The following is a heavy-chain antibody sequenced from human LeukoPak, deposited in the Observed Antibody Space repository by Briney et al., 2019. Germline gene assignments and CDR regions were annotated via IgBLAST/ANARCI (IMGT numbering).Heavy chain of an antibody. J-gene: IGHJ2*01. CDR1: GYSISSGYY. CDR3: ARRWYFDL. Sequence: SETLSLTCTVSGYSISSGYYWGWIRQPPGKGLEWIGSIYHSGSTYYNPSLKSRVTISVDTSKNQFSLKLSSVTAADTAVYYCARRWYFDLWGHGTLVTVSS. CDR2: IYHSGST. V-gene: IGHV4-38-2*02.